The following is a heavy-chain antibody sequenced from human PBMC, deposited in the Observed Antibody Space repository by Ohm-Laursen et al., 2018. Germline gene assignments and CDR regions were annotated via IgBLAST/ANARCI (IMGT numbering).Heavy chain of an antibody. CDR2: ISGSGTST. J-gene: IGHJ4*02. V-gene: IGHV3-23*01. CDR3: AKSSSGWYMFDY. D-gene: IGHD6-19*01. Sequence: SLRLSCAASALTFTNYAMSWARQAPGKGLEWVSAISGSGTSTKYADSVKGRFTISRDNSKNTLYLQMNSLRAEDTAVYYCAKSSSGWYMFDYWGQGTLVTVSS. CDR1: ALTFTNYA.